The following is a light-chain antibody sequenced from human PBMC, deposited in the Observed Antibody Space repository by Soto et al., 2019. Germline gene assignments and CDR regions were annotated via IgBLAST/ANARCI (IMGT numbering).Light chain of an antibody. CDR2: EVN. V-gene: IGLV2-8*01. CDR1: SSDVGGYNY. J-gene: IGLJ1*01. Sequence: QSALTQPPSASGSPGQSVTIPCTGTSSDVGGYNYVSWYQQYPGKVPKLMVYEVNKRPSGVPDRFSGSKSGNTASLTVSGLQPEDEADYYCTSYAGGNNVFGTGTKLTVL. CDR3: TSYAGGNNV.